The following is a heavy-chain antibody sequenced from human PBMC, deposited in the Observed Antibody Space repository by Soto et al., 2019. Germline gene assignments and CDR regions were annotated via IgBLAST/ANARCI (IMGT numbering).Heavy chain of an antibody. CDR1: GGSISSGDYY. CDR2: IYYSGST. J-gene: IGHJ4*02. Sequence: SETLSLTCTVSGGSISSGDYYWSWIRQPPGKGLEWIGYIYYSGSTYYNPSLKSRVTISVETSKNQFSLKLSSVTAADTAVYYCARDRGAGYCSRTSCSIDYWGQGTMVTVSS. V-gene: IGHV4-30-4*01. CDR3: ARDRGAGYCSRTSCSIDY. D-gene: IGHD2-2*01.